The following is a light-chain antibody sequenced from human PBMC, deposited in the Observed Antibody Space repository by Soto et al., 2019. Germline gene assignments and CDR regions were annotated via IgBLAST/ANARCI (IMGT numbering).Light chain of an antibody. V-gene: IGLV4-69*01. Sequence: QLVLTQSPSASASLGASVKLTCTLSSGHSSYAIAWHQQQPEKGPRYLMKLNSDGSHSKGDGIPDRFSGSSSGAERYLTISGLQSEDEADYYCQTWGSGIHVLFGGGTKLTVL. CDR2: LNSDGSH. J-gene: IGLJ2*01. CDR1: SGHSSYA. CDR3: QTWGSGIHVL.